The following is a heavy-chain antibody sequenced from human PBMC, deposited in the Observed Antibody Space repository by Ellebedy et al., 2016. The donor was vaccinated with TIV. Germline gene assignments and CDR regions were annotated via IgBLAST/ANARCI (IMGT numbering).Heavy chain of an antibody. CDR3: ARGQTAAGTPPFDY. J-gene: IGHJ4*02. CDR1: GFTFSIYE. D-gene: IGHD6-13*01. Sequence: GESLKISCAASGFTFSIYEMNWVRQAPGKGLEWVSYISGSGSTIKYADSVKGRFTISRDNARNSLHLQMNSLRAEDTAVYYCARGQTAAGTPPFDYWGQGTLVTVSS. CDR2: ISGSGSTI. V-gene: IGHV3-48*03.